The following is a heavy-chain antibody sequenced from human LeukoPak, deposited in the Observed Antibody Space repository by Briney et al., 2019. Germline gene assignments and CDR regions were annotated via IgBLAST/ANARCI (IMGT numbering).Heavy chain of an antibody. CDR3: ASSPAYYYYGMDV. Sequence: PSETLSLTCTVSGGSISSYYWSLIRQPAGKGLEWIGRIYTSGSTNYNPSLKSRVTMSVDTSKNPFSLKLSSVTAADTAVYYCASSPAYYYYGMDVWGQGTTVTVSS. D-gene: IGHD2-2*01. CDR1: GGSISSYY. V-gene: IGHV4-4*07. J-gene: IGHJ6*02. CDR2: IYTSGST.